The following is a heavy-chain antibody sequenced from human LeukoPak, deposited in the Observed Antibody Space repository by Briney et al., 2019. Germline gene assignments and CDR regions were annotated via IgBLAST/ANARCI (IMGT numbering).Heavy chain of an antibody. CDR3: ARHGIAARPGTGPYFDY. CDR2: INHSGST. J-gene: IGHJ4*02. CDR1: GGSFSGYY. D-gene: IGHD6-6*01. V-gene: IGHV4-34*01. Sequence: SEALSLTCAVYGGSFSGYYWSWIRQPPGKGLEWIGEINHSGSTNYNPSLKSRVTISVDTSKSQFSLKLSSVTAADTAVYYCARHGIAARPGTGPYFDYWGQGTLVTVSS.